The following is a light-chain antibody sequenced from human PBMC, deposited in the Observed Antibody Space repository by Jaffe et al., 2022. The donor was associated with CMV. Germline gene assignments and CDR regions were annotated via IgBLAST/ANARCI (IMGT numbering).Light chain of an antibody. J-gene: IGKJ3*01. CDR1: QSISNYF. CDR2: SAS. Sequence: EIVLTQSPGTLSLSPGERATLSCRASQSISNYFLAWYQQKPGQAPRLLIFSASNRATGIPDRFGGSGSGTDFTLTISRLEPEDFAVYYCQQSGTSPFTFGPGTRVDI. CDR3: QQSGTSPFT. V-gene: IGKV3-20*01.